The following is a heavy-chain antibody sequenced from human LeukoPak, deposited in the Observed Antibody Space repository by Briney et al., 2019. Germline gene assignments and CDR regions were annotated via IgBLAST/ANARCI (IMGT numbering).Heavy chain of an antibody. J-gene: IGHJ4*02. CDR2: ISSSSSYI. V-gene: IGHV3-21*01. CDR3: ATESGTYSGTCFDY. D-gene: IGHD1-26*01. CDR1: GFTFSSYS. Sequence: KAGGSLRLSCAASGFTFSSYSMNWVRQAPGKGLEWVSSISSSSSYIYYADSVKGRLTISRDNAKNSLYLQMNSLRAEDTAVYYCATESGTYSGTCFDYWGQGTLVTVSS.